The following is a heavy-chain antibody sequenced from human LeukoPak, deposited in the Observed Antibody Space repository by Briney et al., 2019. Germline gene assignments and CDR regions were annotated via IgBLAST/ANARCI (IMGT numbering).Heavy chain of an antibody. CDR2: ISGSGGST. Sequence: GGSLRLSCAASGFTFSSYAMSWVRQAPGKGLEWVSAISGSGGSTYYADSVKGRFTISRDNSKNTLYLQMNSLRAEDTAVYYCAKHWTSIRLGSWFDPWGQGTLVTVSS. V-gene: IGHV3-23*01. CDR3: AKHWTSIRLGSWFDP. J-gene: IGHJ5*02. D-gene: IGHD1-1*01. CDR1: GFTFSSYA.